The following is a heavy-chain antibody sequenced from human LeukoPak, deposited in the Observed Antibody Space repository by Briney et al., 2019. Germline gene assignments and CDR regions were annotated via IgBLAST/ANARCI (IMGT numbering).Heavy chain of an antibody. Sequence: SETLSLTCTVSGGSISSYYWSWIRQPPGKGLEWIGYIYYSGSTYYNPSLKSRVTISVDTSKNQFSLKLSSVTAADTAVYYCASARLSLIGFDYWGQGTLVTVSS. CDR3: ASARLSLIGFDY. V-gene: IGHV4-59*06. CDR1: GGSISSYY. D-gene: IGHD3-10*01. CDR2: IYYSGST. J-gene: IGHJ4*02.